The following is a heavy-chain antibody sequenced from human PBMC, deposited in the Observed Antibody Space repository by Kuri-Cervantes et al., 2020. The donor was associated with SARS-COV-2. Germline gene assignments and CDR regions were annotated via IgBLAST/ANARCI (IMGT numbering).Heavy chain of an antibody. Sequence: ASVKVTCYAAGYTFTSYYVHWVRQAPGQGLEWMGIINPSGGSTSYAQKFQGRVTMTRDTSTSTVYMELSSLRSEDTAVYYCARSPSNGDYDGWFDYWGQGTLVTVSS. CDR3: ARSPSNGDYDGWFDY. D-gene: IGHD4-17*01. J-gene: IGHJ4*02. CDR2: INPSGGST. V-gene: IGHV1-46*01. CDR1: GYTFTSYY.